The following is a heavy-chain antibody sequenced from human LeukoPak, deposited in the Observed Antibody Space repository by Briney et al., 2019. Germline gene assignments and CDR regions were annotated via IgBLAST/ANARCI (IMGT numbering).Heavy chain of an antibody. J-gene: IGHJ4*02. CDR2: IDPSDSYT. CDR1: GYIFTNYW. V-gene: IGHV5-10-1*01. CDR3: ARVIHLGELSLYDY. D-gene: IGHD3-16*02. Sequence: GASLKISCKGSGYIFTNYWITWVRQMPGEGQGLMGRIDPSDSYTNYSPSFQGHVTISADKSISTAYLQWSSLKASDTAMYYCARVIHLGELSLYDYWGQGTLVTVSS.